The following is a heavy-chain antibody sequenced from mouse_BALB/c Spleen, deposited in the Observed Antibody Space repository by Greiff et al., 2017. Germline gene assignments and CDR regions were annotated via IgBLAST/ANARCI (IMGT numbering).Heavy chain of an antibody. CDR1: GYTFTSYW. J-gene: IGHJ2*01. D-gene: IGHD1-1*01. CDR2: INPSTGYT. Sequence: VQLQQSGAELAKPGASVKMSCKASGYTFTSYWMHWVKQRPGQGLEWIGYINPSTGYTEYNQKFKDKATLTADKSSSTAYMQLSSLTSEDSAVYYCARRDYGSYYFDYWGQGTTLTVSS. CDR3: ARRDYGSYYFDY. V-gene: IGHV1-7*01.